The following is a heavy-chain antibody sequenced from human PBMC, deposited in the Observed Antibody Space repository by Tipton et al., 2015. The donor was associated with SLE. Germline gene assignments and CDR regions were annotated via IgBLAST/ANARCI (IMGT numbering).Heavy chain of an antibody. Sequence: SLRLSCAASGFTFSSYWMSWVRQAPGKGLEWVANIKQDGSEKYYVDSVKGRFTISRDNAKNSLYLQMNSLRAEDTAVYYCASRGHCSSTSCLEFDYWGQGTLVTVSS. V-gene: IGHV3-7*01. CDR2: IKQDGSEK. D-gene: IGHD2-2*03. J-gene: IGHJ4*02. CDR1: GFTFSSYW. CDR3: ASRGHCSSTSCLEFDY.